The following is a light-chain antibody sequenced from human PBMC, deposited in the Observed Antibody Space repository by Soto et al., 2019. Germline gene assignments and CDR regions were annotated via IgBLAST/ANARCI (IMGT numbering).Light chain of an antibody. CDR3: QSYASSLSGV. CDR2: GNS. V-gene: IGLV1-40*01. J-gene: IGLJ3*02. CDR1: SSNIGAGYD. Sequence: QSVLTQSPSVSGAPGQRVTISCTGSSSNIGAGYDVHWYQQLPGTAPKLLIYGNSNRPSGVPDRFSGSKSGTSASLAITGLQAEDEADYYCQSYASSLSGVFGGGTKLTVL.